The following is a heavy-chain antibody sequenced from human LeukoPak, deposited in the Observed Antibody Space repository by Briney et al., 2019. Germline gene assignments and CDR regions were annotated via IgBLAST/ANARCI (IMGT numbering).Heavy chain of an antibody. V-gene: IGHV4-39*01. J-gene: IGHJ4*02. CDR2: IYDSGST. D-gene: IGHD5-18*01. CDR1: GGSIRSSYYY. CDR3: ARRLRGYSYGSVFDY. Sequence: SETLSLTCTVSGGSIRSSYYYWGWIRQPPGKGLEWIGSIYDSGSTYYNPSLKSRVTISVDTSKNQFSLKLSSVTAADTAVYYCARRLRGYSYGSVFDYWGQGTLVTVSS.